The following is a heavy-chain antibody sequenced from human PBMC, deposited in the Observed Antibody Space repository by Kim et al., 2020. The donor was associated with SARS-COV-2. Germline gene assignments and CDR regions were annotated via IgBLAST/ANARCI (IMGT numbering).Heavy chain of an antibody. J-gene: IGHJ6*02. D-gene: IGHD6-19*01. Sequence: SETLSLTCAVYGGSFSGYYWSWIRQPPGKGLEWIGEINHSGSTNYNPSLKSRVTISVDTSKNQFSLKLSSVTAADTAVYYCARGGIAVAGTSSYYGMDVWGQGTTVTVSS. CDR2: INHSGST. CDR1: GGSFSGYY. V-gene: IGHV4-34*01. CDR3: ARGGIAVAGTSSYYGMDV.